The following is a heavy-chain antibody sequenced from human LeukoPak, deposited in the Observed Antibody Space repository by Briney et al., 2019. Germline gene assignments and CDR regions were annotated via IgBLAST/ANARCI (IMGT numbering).Heavy chain of an antibody. CDR1: GGSFSGYY. V-gene: IGHV4-34*01. CDR2: INHSGST. D-gene: IGHD3-10*01. J-gene: IGHJ6*03. Sequence: SETLSLTCAVYGGSFSGYYWSWIRQPPGKGLEWIGEINHSGSTNYNPSLKSRVTISVDTSKNQFSLKLSSVTAADTAVYYCARGPITMVRGVITLTYYYYYYMDVWGKGTTVTISS. CDR3: ARGPITMVRGVITLTYYYYYYMDV.